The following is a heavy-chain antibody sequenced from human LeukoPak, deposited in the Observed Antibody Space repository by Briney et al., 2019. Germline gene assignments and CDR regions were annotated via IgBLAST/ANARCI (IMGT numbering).Heavy chain of an antibody. V-gene: IGHV6-1*01. Sequence: SQTLSLTCAISGDSVSSNSAAWNWIRQSPSRGLEWLGRTYYRSKWYNDYAVSVKSRITINPDTSKNQFSLQLNSVTPEDTAVYYCARGGKGLAMVHYYYYMDVWGKGTTVTVSS. CDR1: GDSVSSNSAA. CDR2: TYYRSKWYN. J-gene: IGHJ6*03. D-gene: IGHD5-18*01. CDR3: ARGGKGLAMVHYYYYMDV.